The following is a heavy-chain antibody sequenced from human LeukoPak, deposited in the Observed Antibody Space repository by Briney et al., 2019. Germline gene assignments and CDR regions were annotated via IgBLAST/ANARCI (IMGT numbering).Heavy chain of an antibody. CDR1: GFTFSSYW. CDR3: ARETLDFWSDKLYYYMDV. CDR2: IKQDGSEK. Sequence: GGSLRLSCAASGFTFSSYWMSWVRQAPGKGLEWVANIKQDGSEKYYVDSVKGRFTISRDNAKNSLYLQMNSLRAEDTAVYYCARETLDFWSDKLYYYMDVWGKGTSVTVSS. J-gene: IGHJ6*03. D-gene: IGHD3-3*01. V-gene: IGHV3-7*01.